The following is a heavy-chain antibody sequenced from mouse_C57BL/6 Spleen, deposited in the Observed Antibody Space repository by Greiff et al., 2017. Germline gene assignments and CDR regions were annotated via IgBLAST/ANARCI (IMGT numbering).Heavy chain of an antibody. J-gene: IGHJ2*01. CDR1: GFTFSSYA. Sequence: EVKLVEPGEGLVKPGGSLKLSCAASGFTFSSYAMPWVRQTPEKRLEWVAYISSGGDYIYYADTVKGRFTISRDNARNTLYLQMSSLKSEDTAMYYCTREGVGRHFDYWGQGTTLTVSS. D-gene: IGHD1-1*02. CDR3: TREGVGRHFDY. CDR2: ISSGGDYI. V-gene: IGHV5-9-1*02.